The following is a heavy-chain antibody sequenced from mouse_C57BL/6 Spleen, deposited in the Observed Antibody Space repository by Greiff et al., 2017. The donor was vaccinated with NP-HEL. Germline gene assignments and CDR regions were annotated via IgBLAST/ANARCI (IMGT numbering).Heavy chain of an antibody. D-gene: IGHD1-1*01. CDR1: GYTFTSYG. J-gene: IGHJ2*01. V-gene: IGHV1-81*01. CDR2: IYPTSGNT. CDR3: ARSVGSPLYIDY. Sequence: QVHVKQSGAELARPGASVKLSCKASGYTFTSYGIRWVKQRPGQGLEWIGEIYPTSGNTYYNQKFKDKATLTVDKSSSTAYMEIRSLTSEDSEVYFCARSVGSPLYIDYWGQGTTLTVSS.